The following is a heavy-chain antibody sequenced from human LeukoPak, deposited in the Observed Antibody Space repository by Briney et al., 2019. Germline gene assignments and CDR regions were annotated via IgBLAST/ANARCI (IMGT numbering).Heavy chain of an antibody. V-gene: IGHV3-21*01. CDR1: GFTFSSYS. J-gene: IGHJ4*02. CDR3: ARAEWNDGAGSDY. CDR2: ISSSSSYI. D-gene: IGHD1-1*01. Sequence: GGSLRLSCAASGFTFSSYSMNWVRQAPGKGLEWVSSISSSSSYIYYADSVKGRFTISRDNAKNSLYLQMNSLRAEDTAVYYCARAEWNDGAGSDYWGQGTLVTVSS.